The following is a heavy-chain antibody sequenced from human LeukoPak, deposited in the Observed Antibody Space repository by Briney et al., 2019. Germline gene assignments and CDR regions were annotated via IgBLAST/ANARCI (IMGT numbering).Heavy chain of an antibody. CDR3: ARGRDFWSGYFSTGPGPERYNWFDP. Sequence: SETLSLTCTVSGGSISSYYWSWIRRPPGKGLEWIGYIYYSGSTNYNPSLKSRVTISVDTSKNQFSLKLSSVTAADTAVYYCARGRDFWSGYFSTGPGPERYNWFDPWGQGTLVTVSS. V-gene: IGHV4-59*01. J-gene: IGHJ5*02. CDR1: GGSISSYY. CDR2: IYYSGST. D-gene: IGHD3-3*01.